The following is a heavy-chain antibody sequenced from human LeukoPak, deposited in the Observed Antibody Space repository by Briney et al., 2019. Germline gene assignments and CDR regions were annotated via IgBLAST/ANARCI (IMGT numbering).Heavy chain of an antibody. J-gene: IGHJ4*02. CDR1: GFTFSRYS. CDR3: ARGSFRYYPSF. Sequence: PGGSLRLSCLASGFTFSRYSMLWVRQAPGKGPQWLSYISSSGSTIYYADSVKGRFTISRDNANNSLFLQMSSLRVDDTAVYYCARGSFRYYPSFWGQGTLVTVSS. CDR2: ISSSGSTI. D-gene: IGHD3-10*01. V-gene: IGHV3-48*01.